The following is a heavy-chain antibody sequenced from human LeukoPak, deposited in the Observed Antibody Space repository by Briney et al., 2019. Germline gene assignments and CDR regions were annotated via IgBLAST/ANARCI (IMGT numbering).Heavy chain of an antibody. D-gene: IGHD2-21*02. CDR1: GFTFSSYE. V-gene: IGHV3-48*03. CDR3: ARDRGGDCYLDY. CDR2: ISSSGSTI. Sequence: GGSLRLSCAASGFTFSSYEMNWVRQAPGKGLEWVSYISSSGSTIYYADSVKGRFTISRDNAKNSLYLQMNSLRAEDTAVYYCARDRGGDCYLDYWGRGTLVTVSS. J-gene: IGHJ4*02.